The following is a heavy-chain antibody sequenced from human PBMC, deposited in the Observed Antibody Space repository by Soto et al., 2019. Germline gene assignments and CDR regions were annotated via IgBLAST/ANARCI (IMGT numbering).Heavy chain of an antibody. J-gene: IGHJ6*02. V-gene: IGHV5-10-1*01. CDR3: ATTYSGSYKGTFVDV. Sequence: PGESLKISCKGSGYSFTIYWISWVRQMPGKGLEWMGRIDPSDSYTNYSPSFQGHVTISADKSISTAYLQWSSLKASDTAMYYCATTYSGSYKGTFVDVWGQGTTVTVSS. CDR2: IDPSDSYT. CDR1: GYSFTIYW. D-gene: IGHD1-26*01.